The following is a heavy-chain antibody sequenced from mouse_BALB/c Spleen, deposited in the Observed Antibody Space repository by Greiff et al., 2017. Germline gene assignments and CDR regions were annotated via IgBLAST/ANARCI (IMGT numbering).Heavy chain of an antibody. Sequence: EVQRVESGGGLVQPGGSRKLSCAASGFTFSSFGMHWVRQAPEKGLEWVAYISSGSSTIYYADTVKGRFTISRDNPKNTLFLQMTSLRSEDTAMYYCARSDYDENAMDYWGQGTSVTVSS. CDR1: GFTFSSFG. CDR2: ISSGSSTI. D-gene: IGHD2-4*01. V-gene: IGHV5-17*02. CDR3: ARSDYDENAMDY. J-gene: IGHJ4*01.